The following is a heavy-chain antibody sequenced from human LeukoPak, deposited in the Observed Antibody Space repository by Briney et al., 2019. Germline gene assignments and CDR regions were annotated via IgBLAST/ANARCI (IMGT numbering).Heavy chain of an antibody. Sequence: GSLRLSCAASGFTFSSYAMHWVRQAPGKGLEWVAVISYDGSNKYYADSVKGRFTISRDNSKNTLYLQMNSLRAEDTAVYYCASADCGGDCLDYWGQGTLVTVSS. V-gene: IGHV3-30-3*01. CDR1: GFTFSSYA. CDR3: ASADCGGDCLDY. CDR2: ISYDGSNK. J-gene: IGHJ4*02. D-gene: IGHD2-21*02.